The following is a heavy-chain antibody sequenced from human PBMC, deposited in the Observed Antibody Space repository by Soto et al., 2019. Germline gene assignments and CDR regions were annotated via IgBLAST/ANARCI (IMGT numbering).Heavy chain of an antibody. Sequence: SDTLSLTCAVYGGSFSGYYWSWIRQPPGKGLEWIGEINHSGSTNYNPSLKSRVTISVDTSKNQFSLKLSSVTAADTAVYYFARGGDRGGIWFGVFSSYYYYRNDDCFQAPT. V-gene: IGHV4-34*01. D-gene: IGHD3-10*01. J-gene: IGHJ6*02. CDR1: GGSFSGYY. CDR2: INHSGST. CDR3: ARGGDRGGIWFGVFSSYYYYRNDD.